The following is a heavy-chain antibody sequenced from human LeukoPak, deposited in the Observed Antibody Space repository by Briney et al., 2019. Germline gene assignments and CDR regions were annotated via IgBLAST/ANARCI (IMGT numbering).Heavy chain of an antibody. CDR2: IKQDGNQT. D-gene: IGHD6-13*01. CDR3: ATDAVGDSWSDY. J-gene: IGHJ4*02. V-gene: IGHV3-7*01. CDR1: GFSFSSYW. Sequence: AGGSLRLSCRASGFSFSSYWMNWVRQAQGKGPEWLANIKQDGNQTYYVDSVKGRFTISRDNAKNSLYLQMNSLRAGDTAVYYCATDAVGDSWSDYWGQGTLVTVSS.